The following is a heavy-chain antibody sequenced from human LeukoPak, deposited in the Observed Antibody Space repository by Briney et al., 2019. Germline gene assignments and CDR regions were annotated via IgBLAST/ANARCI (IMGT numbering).Heavy chain of an antibody. V-gene: IGHV4-59*01. J-gene: IGHJ3*02. CDR2: IYYSGST. CDR3: ARGDCSSTSCYGYAFDI. Sequence: SETLSLTCTVSAGSISSYYWSWIRHPPGKGLEWIGYIYYSGSTNYNPSLKSRVTISVDTSKNQFSLKLSSVTAADTAVYYCARGDCSSTSCYGYAFDIWGQGTMVTVSS. CDR1: AGSISSYY. D-gene: IGHD2-2*01.